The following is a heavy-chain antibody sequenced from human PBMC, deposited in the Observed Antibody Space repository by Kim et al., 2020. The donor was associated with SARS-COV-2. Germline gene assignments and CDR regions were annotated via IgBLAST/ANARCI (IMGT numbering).Heavy chain of an antibody. CDR3: ASGKVYCGKKTCPEGAPYI. V-gene: IGHV4-4*07. CDR1: GDPVESDY. D-gene: IGHD2-8*01. Sequence: SETLSLICSVSGDPVESDYYNWIRQSAGGGLQWIGRIYNTGNVNYNPSLRSRVTMSVDRSTTVVSLTLTSVTAADTAVYYCASGKVYCGKKTCPEGAPYIWGHGTMVTVSS. CDR2: IYNTGNV. J-gene: IGHJ3*02.